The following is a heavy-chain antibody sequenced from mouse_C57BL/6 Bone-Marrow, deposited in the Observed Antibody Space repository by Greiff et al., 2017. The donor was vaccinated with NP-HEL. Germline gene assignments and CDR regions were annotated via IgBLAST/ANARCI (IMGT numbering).Heavy chain of an antibody. CDR3: ARFYYDYDGAY. CDR2: IYPGDGDT. J-gene: IGHJ3*01. D-gene: IGHD2-4*01. CDR1: GYAFSSSW. Sequence: QVQLKESGPELVKPGASVKISCKASGYAFSSSWMNWVKQRPGKGLEWIGRIYPGDGDTNYNGKFKGKATLTADKSSSTAYMQLSSLTSEDSAVYFCARFYYDYDGAYWGQGTLVTVSA. V-gene: IGHV1-82*01.